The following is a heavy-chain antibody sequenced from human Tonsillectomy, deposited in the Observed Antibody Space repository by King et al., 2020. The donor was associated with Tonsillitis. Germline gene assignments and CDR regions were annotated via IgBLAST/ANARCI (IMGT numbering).Heavy chain of an antibody. CDR1: GFTVSSHY. D-gene: IGHD3-22*01. Sequence: VQLVESGGGLIQPGGSLRLSCAASGFTVSSHYMSWVRQAPGKGLECVSVLYSGGRSYFAASVRDRFIIYRDDSKNTLYLQMHSLRAEDTAVYYCARDQNDSDGYGAFDIWGQGTMVTVSS. CDR2: LYSGGRS. J-gene: IGHJ3*02. CDR3: ARDQNDSDGYGAFDI. V-gene: IGHV3-53*01.